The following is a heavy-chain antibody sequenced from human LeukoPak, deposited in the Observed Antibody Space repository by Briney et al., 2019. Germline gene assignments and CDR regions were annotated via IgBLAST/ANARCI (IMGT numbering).Heavy chain of an antibody. CDR3: ARDLRDALGYYYGMDV. J-gene: IGHJ6*02. D-gene: IGHD3-16*01. Sequence: PGGSLRLSCAASGFTFSSYGMHWVRQAPGKGLEWVTVIWYDGSNKYYADSVKGRFTISRDNSKNTLYLQMNSLRAEDTAVYYCARDLRDALGYYYGMDVWGQGTTVTVSS. CDR1: GFTFSSYG. V-gene: IGHV3-33*01. CDR2: IWYDGSNK.